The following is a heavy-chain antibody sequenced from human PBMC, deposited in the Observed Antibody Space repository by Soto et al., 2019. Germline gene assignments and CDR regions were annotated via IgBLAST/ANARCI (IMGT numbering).Heavy chain of an antibody. CDR2: ISSSSSYI. Sequence: GSLRLSCAASGFTFSSYSMNWVRQAPGKGLEWVSSISSSSSYIYYADSVKGRFTISRDNAKNSLYLQMNSLRAEDTAVYYCARVWLYGSGSWINAFDIWGQGTMVTVS. CDR1: GFTFSSYS. D-gene: IGHD3-10*01. J-gene: IGHJ3*02. CDR3: ARVWLYGSGSWINAFDI. V-gene: IGHV3-21*01.